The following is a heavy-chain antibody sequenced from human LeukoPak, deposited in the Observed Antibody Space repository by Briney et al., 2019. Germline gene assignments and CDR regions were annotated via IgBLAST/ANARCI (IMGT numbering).Heavy chain of an antibody. V-gene: IGHV7-4-1*02. CDR3: ARLMGYCSSTSCSPYSSSSGSFDY. Sequence: ASVKVSRKASGYTFTSYAMNWVRQAPGQGLEWMGWINANTGNPTYAQGFTGRFVFSLDTSVSTAYLQISSLKAEDTAVYYCARLMGYCSSTSCSPYSSSSGSFDYWGQGTLVTVSS. D-gene: IGHD2-2*01. CDR1: GYTFTSYA. J-gene: IGHJ4*02. CDR2: INANTGNP.